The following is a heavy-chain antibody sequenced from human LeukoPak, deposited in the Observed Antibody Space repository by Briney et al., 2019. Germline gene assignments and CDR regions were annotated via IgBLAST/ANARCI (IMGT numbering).Heavy chain of an antibody. CDR1: GYSFTSYW. Sequence: GESLKISCKGYGYSFTSYWIGWVRQMPGKGLEWMGIIYPYDSDTRYSPSFQGQVTISADKSINTAFLQWSSLKASDSAMYYCARPDSSSDYWGQGTLATVSS. J-gene: IGHJ4*02. D-gene: IGHD3-22*01. V-gene: IGHV5-51*01. CDR2: IYPYDSDT. CDR3: ARPDSSSDY.